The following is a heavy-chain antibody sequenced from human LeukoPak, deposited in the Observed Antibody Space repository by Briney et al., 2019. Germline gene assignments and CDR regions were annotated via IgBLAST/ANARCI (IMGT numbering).Heavy chain of an antibody. CDR3: ARVHSGGRYYAGAEYFQH. D-gene: IGHD1-26*01. V-gene: IGHV3-7*01. CDR1: GFTFSSYW. J-gene: IGHJ1*01. Sequence: PGGSLRLSCAASGFTFSSYWMSWVRQAPGKGLEWVANIKQDGSEKYYVDSVKGRFTISRDNAKNSLYLQMNSLRAEDTAVYYCARVHSGGRYYAGAEYFQHWGQGTLVTVSS. CDR2: IKQDGSEK.